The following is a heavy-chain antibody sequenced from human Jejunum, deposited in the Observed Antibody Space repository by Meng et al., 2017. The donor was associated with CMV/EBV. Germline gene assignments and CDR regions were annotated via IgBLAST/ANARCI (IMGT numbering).Heavy chain of an antibody. V-gene: IGHV4-34*01. Sequence: VWLQQWCTGSLNSSETLSPTCSVYSGSLSPYYWTWIRQIPGKGLEWIGEISHGGITTYNPSLKSRVTLLIDTSKNQLSLKLSSVTAADTAVYYCGMERVNWGQGILVTVSS. CDR1: SGSLSPYY. D-gene: IGHD1-1*01. J-gene: IGHJ4*02. CDR3: GMERVN. CDR2: ISHGGIT.